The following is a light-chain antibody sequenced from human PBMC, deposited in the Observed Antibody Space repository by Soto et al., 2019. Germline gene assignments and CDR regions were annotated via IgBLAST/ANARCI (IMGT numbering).Light chain of an antibody. J-gene: IGKJ5*01. V-gene: IGKV1-5*01. CDR3: QQYNSYPVT. Sequence: DIQMTQSPSTLSASVGDRVTITCRASQSISDWLAWYQQKPGKAPKLLIYDASSLESGVPSRFSGSGSGTEFTLTISSLQADDFATYFCQQYNSYPVTFGQGTRLEIK. CDR1: QSISDW. CDR2: DAS.